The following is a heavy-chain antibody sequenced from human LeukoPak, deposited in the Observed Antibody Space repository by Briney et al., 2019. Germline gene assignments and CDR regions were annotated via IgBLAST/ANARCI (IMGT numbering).Heavy chain of an antibody. V-gene: IGHV4-59*12. CDR3: ARERWQRGNYFDY. J-gene: IGHJ4*02. CDR2: IYYSGST. CDR1: GGSISSYY. Sequence: PSETLSLTCTVSGGSISSYYWSWIRQPPGKGLEWIGYIYYSGSTNYNPSLKSRVTISVDTSKNQFSLKLSSVTAEDTGLYYCARERWQRGNYFDYWGLGTLVTVSS. D-gene: IGHD1-1*01.